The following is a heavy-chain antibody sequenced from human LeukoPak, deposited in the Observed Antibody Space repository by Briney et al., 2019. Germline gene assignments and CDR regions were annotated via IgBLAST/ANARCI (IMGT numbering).Heavy chain of an antibody. Sequence: ASVKVSCKASGYTFTSYYIHWVRQAPGLGLEWMGIINPNSNSTSYAQKFQGRVTMTRDTSTSTVYMELSSLRSEDTAVYYCARDHRPKTVLGGMDVWGQGTTVTVSS. J-gene: IGHJ6*02. CDR2: INPNSNST. V-gene: IGHV1-46*01. CDR3: ARDHRPKTVLGGMDV. D-gene: IGHD3-16*01. CDR1: GYTFTSYY.